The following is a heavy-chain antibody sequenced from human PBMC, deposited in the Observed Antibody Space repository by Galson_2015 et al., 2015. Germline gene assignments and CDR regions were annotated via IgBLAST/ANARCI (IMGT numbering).Heavy chain of an antibody. CDR1: GFTFSTYE. Sequence: SLRLSCAASGFTFSTYEMNWVRQAPGKGLEWVSYISGSGSTIYYADSVKGRFTISRDNAKNSLYLQMNSLRAEDTAVYYCAKGYSSGFGAFEIWGQGTMVTVSS. V-gene: IGHV3-48*03. CDR2: ISGSGSTI. CDR3: AKGYSSGFGAFEI. J-gene: IGHJ3*02. D-gene: IGHD6-19*01.